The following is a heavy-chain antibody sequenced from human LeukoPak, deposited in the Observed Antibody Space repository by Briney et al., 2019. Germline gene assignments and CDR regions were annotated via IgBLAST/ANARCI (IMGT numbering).Heavy chain of an antibody. CDR2: ISAYNGNT. J-gene: IGHJ4*02. CDR3: ARDPSIAAAVAPNDY. Sequence: GASVKVSCKASGYTFTSYGISWVRQAPGQGLEWMGWISAYNGNTNYAQKLQGRVTMTTDTSTSTAYMELRSLRSDDTAVYYCARDPSIAAAVAPNDYWGQGTLVTVSS. V-gene: IGHV1-18*01. D-gene: IGHD6-13*01. CDR1: GYTFTSYG.